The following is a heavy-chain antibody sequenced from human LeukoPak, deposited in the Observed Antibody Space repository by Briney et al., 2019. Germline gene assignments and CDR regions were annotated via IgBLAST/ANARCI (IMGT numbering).Heavy chain of an antibody. Sequence: GGSLRLSCAASGFTFSSYSMNWVRQAPGKGLEWVSSISDSGSFIYYADSMKGRFTISRDNAKNSLYLQMNSLRAEDTAVYYCAELGITMIGGVWGKGTTVTISS. CDR3: AELGITMIGGV. V-gene: IGHV3-21*06. CDR1: GFTFSSYS. CDR2: ISDSGSFI. J-gene: IGHJ6*04. D-gene: IGHD3-10*02.